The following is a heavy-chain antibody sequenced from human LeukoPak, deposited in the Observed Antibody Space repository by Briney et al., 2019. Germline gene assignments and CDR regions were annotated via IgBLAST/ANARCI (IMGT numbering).Heavy chain of an antibody. CDR3: ARHSRVATIYDF. Sequence: SETLSLTCTVSGGSISSYYWSWIRQPPGKGLEWIGYVSYSGATNYNPSLKSRVTISVDTSKNQFSLKLSSVTAADTAVYFCARHSRVATIYDFWGQGTLVTVSS. V-gene: IGHV4-59*08. D-gene: IGHD5-12*01. CDR2: VSYSGAT. CDR1: GGSISSYY. J-gene: IGHJ4*02.